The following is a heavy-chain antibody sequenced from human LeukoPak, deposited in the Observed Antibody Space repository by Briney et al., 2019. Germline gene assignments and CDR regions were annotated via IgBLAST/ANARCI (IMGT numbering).Heavy chain of an antibody. D-gene: IGHD6-13*01. V-gene: IGHV3-30-3*01. J-gene: IGHJ4*02. CDR3: ARPGYSSSWYTSLVDY. CDR2: ISYDGSNK. Sequence: GGSLRLSCAASGFTFSSYAMHWVRQAPGKGLEWVAVISYDGSNKYYADSVKGRFTLSRDNSKKTLYLQMNSLRAEDTAVYYCARPGYSSSWYTSLVDYWGQGTLVTVSS. CDR1: GFTFSSYA.